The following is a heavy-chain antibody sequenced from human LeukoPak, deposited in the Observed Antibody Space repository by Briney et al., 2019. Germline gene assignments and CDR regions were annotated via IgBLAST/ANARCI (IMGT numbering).Heavy chain of an antibody. J-gene: IGHJ4*02. Sequence: WIRQPPGKGLEWVGRIKSKTDGGTTDYAAPVKGRFTISRDDSKNTLYLQMNSLKTEDTAVYYCTTVGCTNGVCYYDYWGQGTLVTVSS. CDR2: IKSKTDGGTT. V-gene: IGHV3-15*01. D-gene: IGHD2-8*01. CDR3: TTVGCTNGVCYYDY.